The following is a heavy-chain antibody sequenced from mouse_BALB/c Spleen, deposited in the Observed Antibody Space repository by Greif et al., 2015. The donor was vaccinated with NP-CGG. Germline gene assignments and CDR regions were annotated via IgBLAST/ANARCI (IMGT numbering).Heavy chain of an antibody. CDR3: TRGNGYPEAMDY. CDR1: GYTFTSYW. CDR2: IYPSDSYT. J-gene: IGHJ4*01. V-gene: IGHV1-69*02. Sequence: QVQLQQSGAELVRPGASVKLSCKASGYTFTSYWINWVKQRPGQGLEWIGNIYPSDSYTNYNQKFKDKATLTVDKSSSTAYMQLSSPTSEDSAVYYCTRGNGYPEAMDYWGQGTSVTVSS. D-gene: IGHD2-2*01.